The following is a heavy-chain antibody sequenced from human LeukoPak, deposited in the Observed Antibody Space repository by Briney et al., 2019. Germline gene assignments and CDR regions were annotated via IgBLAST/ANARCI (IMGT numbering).Heavy chain of an antibody. CDR2: VNPNSGGT. V-gene: IGHV1-2*02. CDR3: ARDSGRENDEGFWFDP. CDR1: GYTFTGYY. J-gene: IGHJ5*02. D-gene: IGHD6-19*01. Sequence: GASVKVSCKASGYTFTGYYMHWVRQAPGQGLEWMGWVNPNSGGTNYAQKFQGRVSMTRDTSISTAYMELSSLTSEDTAVYYCARDSGRENDEGFWFDPWGQGTLVTVSS.